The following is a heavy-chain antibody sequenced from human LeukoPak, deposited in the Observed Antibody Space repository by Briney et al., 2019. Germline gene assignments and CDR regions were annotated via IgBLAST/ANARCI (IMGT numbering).Heavy chain of an antibody. CDR2: IRYDGSNK. CDR3: AKDWVLGYCSSTSCDTPIDY. CDR1: GFTFSSQW. Sequence: GGSLRLSCAASGFTFSSQWMSWVRQAPGKGLEWVAFIRYDGSNKYYADSVKGRFTISRDNSKNTLYLQMNSLRAEDTAVYYCAKDWVLGYCSSTSCDTPIDYWGQGTLVTVSS. J-gene: IGHJ4*02. V-gene: IGHV3-30*02. D-gene: IGHD2-2*02.